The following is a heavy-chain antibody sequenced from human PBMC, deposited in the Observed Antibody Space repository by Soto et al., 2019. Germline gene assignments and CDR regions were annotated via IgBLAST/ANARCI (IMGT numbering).Heavy chain of an antibody. CDR2: IYYSGST. D-gene: IGHD3-10*01. CDR1: GGSFSGYY. Sequence: XXTLSLPFAVYGGSFSGYYWRWIPQPPGKGLEWIGYIYYSGSTNYNPSLKSRVTISVDTSKNQFSLKLSSVTAEDTAVYYCAREDGSGSYYKGVDYWGQGTLVTVSS. CDR3: AREDGSGSYYKGVDY. V-gene: IGHV4-59*12. J-gene: IGHJ4*02.